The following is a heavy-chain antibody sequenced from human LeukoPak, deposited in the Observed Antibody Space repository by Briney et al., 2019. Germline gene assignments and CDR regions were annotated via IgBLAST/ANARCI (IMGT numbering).Heavy chain of an antibody. CDR2: ISGSGGST. CDR1: GFTFSSYA. D-gene: IGHD3-10*01. J-gene: IGHJ6*02. CDR3: AKTTGSMVRALHYYGMDV. Sequence: PGGSLRLSCAASGFTFSSYAMSWVRQAPGKGLEWVSAISGSGGSTYYVDSVKGRFTISRDNSKNTLYLQMNSLRAEDTAVYYCAKTTGSMVRALHYYGMDVWGQGTTVTVSS. V-gene: IGHV3-23*01.